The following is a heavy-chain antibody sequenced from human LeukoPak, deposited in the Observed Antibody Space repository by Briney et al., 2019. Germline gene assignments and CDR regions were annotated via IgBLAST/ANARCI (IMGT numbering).Heavy chain of an antibody. V-gene: IGHV3-23*01. D-gene: IGHD3-10*01. J-gene: IGHJ4*02. CDR1: GLSFSSYA. Sequence: GGSLRLSCAASGLSFSSYAMTWVRQAPGKGLEWVSGISGSGGSTYYADSVKGRFTISRDNSKNTLYLQMNSLRAEDTAIYYCARGPYYGSGSYSDYWGQGTLVTVSS. CDR3: ARGPYYGSGSYSDY. CDR2: ISGSGGST.